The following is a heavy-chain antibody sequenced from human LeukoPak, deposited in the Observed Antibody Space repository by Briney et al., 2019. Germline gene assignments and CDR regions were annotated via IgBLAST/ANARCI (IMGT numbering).Heavy chain of an antibody. V-gene: IGHV3-21*01. D-gene: IGHD2-15*01. CDR2: ISSSSSYI. Sequence: GGSLRLSCAASGFTFSSYTMNWVRQAPGKGLEWGSAISSSSSYIYYADSVKGRFTISRDNAKNSLFLQMNSLRAEDTPVYYCASRGGTRLYYYYMDVWGKGTTVTVSS. CDR1: GFTFSSYT. CDR3: ASRGGTRLYYYYMDV. J-gene: IGHJ6*03.